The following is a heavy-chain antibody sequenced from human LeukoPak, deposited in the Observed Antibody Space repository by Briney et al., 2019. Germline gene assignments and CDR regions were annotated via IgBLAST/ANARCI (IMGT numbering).Heavy chain of an antibody. D-gene: IGHD5-24*01. Sequence: EGSLRLSCAASGFTFSSYSMNWVRQAPGKGLEWVSYISSSSSTIYYADSVKGRFTISRDNAKNSLYLQMNSLRAEDTAVYYFARRGHLRDRPGHFDYWGQGTLVTVSS. CDR1: GFTFSSYS. V-gene: IGHV3-48*01. CDR2: ISSSSSTI. CDR3: ARRGHLRDRPGHFDY. J-gene: IGHJ4*02.